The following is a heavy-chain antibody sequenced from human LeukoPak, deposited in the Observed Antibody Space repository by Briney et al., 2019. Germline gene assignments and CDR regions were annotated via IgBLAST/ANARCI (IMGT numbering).Heavy chain of an antibody. CDR3: ARGHDSSGYYPWYYYYYGMDV. V-gene: IGHV1-8*02. J-gene: IGHJ6*02. CDR1: GGTFSSYA. Sequence: GASVKVSCKASGGTFSSYAISWVRQAPGQGLEWMGWMNPNSGNTGYAQKFQGRVTMTRNTSISTAYMELSSLRSEDTAVYYCARGHDSSGYYPWYYYYYGMDVWGQGTTVTVSS. D-gene: IGHD3-22*01. CDR2: MNPNSGNT.